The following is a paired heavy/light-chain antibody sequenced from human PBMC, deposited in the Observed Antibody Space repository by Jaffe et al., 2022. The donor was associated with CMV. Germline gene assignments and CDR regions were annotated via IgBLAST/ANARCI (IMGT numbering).Light chain of an antibody. CDR2: LGS. Sequence: DIVMTQSPLSLPVTPGEPASISCRSSQSLLHSNGYNYLDWYLQKPGKSPQLLIYLGSNRASGVPDRFSGSGSGTDFTLKISRVEAEDVGVYYCMQALQTPTFGQGTKLEIK. CDR1: QSLLHSNGYNY. CDR3: MQALQTPT. J-gene: IGKJ2*01. V-gene: IGKV2-28*01.
Heavy chain of an antibody. CDR3: ARDGLLSAVAGTELGERGSEIDY. J-gene: IGHJ4*02. CDR2: IWYDGSNK. D-gene: IGHD6-19*01. CDR1: GFTFSSYG. Sequence: QVQLVESGGGVVQPGRSLRLSCAASGFTFSSYGMHWVRQAPGKGLEWVAVIWYDGSNKYYADSVKGRFTISRDNSKNTLYLQMNSLRAEDTAVYYCARDGLLSAVAGTELGERGSEIDYWGQGTLVTVSS. V-gene: IGHV3-33*01.